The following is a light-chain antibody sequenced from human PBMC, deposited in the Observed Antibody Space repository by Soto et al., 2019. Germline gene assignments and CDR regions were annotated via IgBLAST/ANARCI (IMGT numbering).Light chain of an antibody. Sequence: EIVMTQSPVTLSVSPGERATLSCRASQSVSSNLAWYQQKPGQAPRLLIYSASTRATGIPARFSGSGSGTEFTLTISSLQSEDFAVYYCQQYSNWPRTLGQGTKVDIK. CDR3: QQYSNWPRT. CDR1: QSVSSN. J-gene: IGKJ1*01. V-gene: IGKV3-15*01. CDR2: SAS.